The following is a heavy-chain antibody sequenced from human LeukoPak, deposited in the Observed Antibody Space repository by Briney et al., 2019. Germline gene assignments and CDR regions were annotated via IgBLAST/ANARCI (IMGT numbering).Heavy chain of an antibody. Sequence: PGGSLRLSCGASGFTFGTYWMHWVRQAPGKGLVWVSGINSDGGATTYADSVKGRFTISRDNAKNSLYLQMNSLRAEDTAVYYCARDSSQIDYWGQGTLVTVSS. J-gene: IGHJ4*02. CDR2: INSDGGAT. D-gene: IGHD6-13*01. CDR1: GFTFGTYW. CDR3: ARDSSQIDY. V-gene: IGHV3-74*01.